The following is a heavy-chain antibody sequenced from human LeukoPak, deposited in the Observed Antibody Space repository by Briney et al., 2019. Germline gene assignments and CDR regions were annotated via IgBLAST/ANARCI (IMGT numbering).Heavy chain of an antibody. D-gene: IGHD3-22*01. CDR2: ISGSGGST. CDR1: GFTFSSYS. Sequence: PGGSLRLSCAASGFTFSSYSMNWVRQAPGKGLEWVSAISGSGGSTYYAGSVKGRFTISRDNSKNTLYLQMNSLRAEDTAVYYCATGGFYYDSAQVDYWGQGTLVTVSS. J-gene: IGHJ4*02. CDR3: ATGGFYYDSAQVDY. V-gene: IGHV3-23*01.